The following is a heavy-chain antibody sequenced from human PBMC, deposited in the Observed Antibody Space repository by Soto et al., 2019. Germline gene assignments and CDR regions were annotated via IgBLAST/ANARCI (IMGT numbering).Heavy chain of an antibody. CDR3: AGEGGGSGMAFDI. Sequence: QVQLVQSGAEVQKPGSSVKVSCQASGGTFTSYAISWVLQAPGQGLEWMGGIIPIFGTANYAQKFQGRVTITADESTSTASVELSSLRSEDTAVYYCAGEGGGSGMAFDIWGQGTMGTVSS. CDR1: GGTFTSYA. D-gene: IGHD3-10*01. CDR2: IIPIFGTA. J-gene: IGHJ3*02. V-gene: IGHV1-69*01.